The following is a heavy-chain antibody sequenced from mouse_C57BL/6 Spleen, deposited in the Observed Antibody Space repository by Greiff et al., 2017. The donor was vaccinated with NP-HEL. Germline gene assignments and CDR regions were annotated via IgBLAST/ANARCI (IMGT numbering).Heavy chain of an antibody. Sequence: QVQLKQPGAELVRPGSSVKLSCKASGYTFTSYWMDWVKQRPGQGLEWIGNIYPSDSETHYNQKFKDKATLTVDKSSSTAYMQLSSLTSEDSAVYYCARGTVGYAMDYWGQGTSVTVSS. D-gene: IGHD1-1*01. J-gene: IGHJ4*01. CDR3: ARGTVGYAMDY. V-gene: IGHV1-61*01. CDR1: GYTFTSYW. CDR2: IYPSDSET.